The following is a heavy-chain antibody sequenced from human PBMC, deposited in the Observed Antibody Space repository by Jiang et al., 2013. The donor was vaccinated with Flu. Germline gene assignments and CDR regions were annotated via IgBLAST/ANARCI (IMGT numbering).Heavy chain of an antibody. V-gene: IGHV4-39*01. D-gene: IGHD3-10*01. J-gene: IGHJ1*01. CDR3: GTSNYGIEYFQY. CDR1: GGSISSTGYY. Sequence: SLTCTVSGGSISSTGYYWGWIRQPPRKGLEWIGSIFYSGSTYYNPSLKSRVTVSVDTSKNQFSLRLSSVTAADTAVYYCGTSNYGIEYFQYWGQGTLVTVSS. CDR2: IFYSGST.